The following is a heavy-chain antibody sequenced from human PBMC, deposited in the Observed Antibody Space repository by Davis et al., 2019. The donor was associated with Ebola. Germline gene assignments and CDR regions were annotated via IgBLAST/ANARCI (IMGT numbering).Heavy chain of an antibody. CDR3: ARQKSWGSSWYLAY. Sequence: GESLKISCKGSGYSFTRHWIGWVRQMPGKGLEWVGIIYPSDSDTRYSPSFQGQVMISADKSINTAYLQWSSLRASDTAMYYCARQKSWGSSWYLAYWGQGTLVTVSS. V-gene: IGHV5-51*01. CDR2: IYPSDSDT. D-gene: IGHD6-13*01. J-gene: IGHJ4*02. CDR1: GYSFTRHW.